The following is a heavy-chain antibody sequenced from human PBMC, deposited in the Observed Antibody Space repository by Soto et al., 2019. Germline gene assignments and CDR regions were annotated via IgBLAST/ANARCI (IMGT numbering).Heavy chain of an antibody. J-gene: IGHJ4*02. CDR1: GGTFSSYA. D-gene: IGHD5-12*01. CDR3: ARDQGRDGYNYLDGAGEPYYFDY. CDR2: IIPIFGTA. V-gene: IGHV1-69*13. Sequence: GASVKVSCKASGGTFSSYAISWVRQAPGQGLEWMGGIIPIFGTANYAQKFQGRVTITADESTSTAYMELSSLRSEDTAVYYCARDQGRDGYNYLDGAGEPYYFDYWGQGTLVTVSS.